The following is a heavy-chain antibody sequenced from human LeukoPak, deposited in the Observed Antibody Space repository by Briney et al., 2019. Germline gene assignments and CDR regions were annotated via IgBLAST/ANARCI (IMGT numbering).Heavy chain of an antibody. V-gene: IGHV1-2*02. CDR2: INPNSGGT. CDR3: AREIADYYGSGSYSVYYYMDV. D-gene: IGHD3-10*01. Sequence: ASVKISCKASGYTFTGYYMHWVRQAPGQGLEWMGWINPNSGGTNYAQKFQGRVTMTRDTSISTAYMELSRLRSDDTAVYYCAREIADYYGSGSYSVYYYMDVWGKGTTVTVSS. CDR1: GYTFTGYY. J-gene: IGHJ6*03.